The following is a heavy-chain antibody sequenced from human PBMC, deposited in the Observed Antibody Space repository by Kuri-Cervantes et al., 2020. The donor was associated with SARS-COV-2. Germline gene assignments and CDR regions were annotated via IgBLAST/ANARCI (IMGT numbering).Heavy chain of an antibody. CDR3: ARDLVVSSGWDYYMDV. V-gene: IGHV3-30*03. Sequence: GESLKISCAASGFTVSSNYMSWVRQAPGKGLEWVAVISYDGSNKYYADSVKGRFTISRDNSKNTLYLQMNSLRAEDTAVYYCARDLVVSSGWDYYMDVWGKGTTVTVSS. CDR2: ISYDGSNK. CDR1: GFTVSSNY. D-gene: IGHD6-19*01. J-gene: IGHJ6*03.